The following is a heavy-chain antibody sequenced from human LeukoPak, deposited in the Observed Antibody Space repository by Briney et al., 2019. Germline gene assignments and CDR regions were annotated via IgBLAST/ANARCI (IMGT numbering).Heavy chain of an antibody. J-gene: IGHJ4*02. CDR3: ARADYGSGSYVLFDY. D-gene: IGHD3-10*01. CDR1: GGSISSGGYY. Sequence: SETLSLTCTVSGGSISSGGYYWGWLRQPPGKGREWIGYIYHSGSTYYNPSLKSRVTISVDRSKNQFSLKLSSVTAADTAVYYCARADYGSGSYVLFDYWGQGTLVTVSS. V-gene: IGHV4-30-2*01. CDR2: IYHSGST.